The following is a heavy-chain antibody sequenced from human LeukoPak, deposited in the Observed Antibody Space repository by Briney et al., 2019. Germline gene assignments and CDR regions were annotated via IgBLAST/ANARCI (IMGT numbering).Heavy chain of an antibody. J-gene: IGHJ4*02. CDR3: ARVLLWFGELLAVFDY. Sequence: ASVKVSCKASGYTFTSYGISWVRQAPGQGLEWMGWISAYNGNTNYAQKLQGRVTMTTDTSTSTANMELRSLRSDDTAVYYCARVLLWFGELLAVFDYWGQGTLVTVSS. V-gene: IGHV1-18*01. CDR1: GYTFTSYG. CDR2: ISAYNGNT. D-gene: IGHD3-10*01.